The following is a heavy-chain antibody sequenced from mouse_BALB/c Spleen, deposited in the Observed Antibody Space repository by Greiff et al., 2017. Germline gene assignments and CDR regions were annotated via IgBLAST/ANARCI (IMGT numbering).Heavy chain of an antibody. CDR1: GFTFSSFG. V-gene: IGHV5-17*02. D-gene: IGHD4-1*01. CDR3: ASLGRWFAY. J-gene: IGHJ3*01. Sequence: DVKLVESGGGLVQPGGSRKLSCAASGFTFSSFGMHWVRQAPEKGLEWVAYISSGSSTIYYADTVKGRFTISRDNPKNTLFLQMTSLRSEDTAMYYCASLGRWFAYWGQGTLVTVSA. CDR2: ISSGSSTI.